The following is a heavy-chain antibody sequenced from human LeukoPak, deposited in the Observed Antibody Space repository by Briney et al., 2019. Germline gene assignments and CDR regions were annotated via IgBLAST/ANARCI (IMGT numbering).Heavy chain of an antibody. V-gene: IGHV3-66*02. CDR2: IYSGGST. Sequence: GSLRLSCAASGFTVGTNYMSWVRQAPGKGLEWVSIIYSGGSTYYADSVKGRFTISRDNSKNTLYLEMNSLRAEDTAVYYCTRGSIPTVYFDYWGQGTLVTVSS. CDR3: TRGSIPTVYFDY. D-gene: IGHD4-17*01. J-gene: IGHJ4*02. CDR1: GFTVGTNY.